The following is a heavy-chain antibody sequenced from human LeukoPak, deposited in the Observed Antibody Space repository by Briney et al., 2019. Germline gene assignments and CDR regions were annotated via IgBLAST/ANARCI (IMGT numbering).Heavy chain of an antibody. J-gene: IGHJ4*02. Sequence: PGRSLRLSCAASGFTFSSYAMHWVRQAPGKGLEWVAVISYDGSNKYYADSVKGRFTISRDNSKNTLYLQMNSLRAEDTAVYYCARGAATLAAPVGGQGTLVTVSS. CDR2: ISYDGSNK. CDR1: GFTFSSYA. V-gene: IGHV3-30-3*01. CDR3: ARGAATLAAPV. D-gene: IGHD2-15*01.